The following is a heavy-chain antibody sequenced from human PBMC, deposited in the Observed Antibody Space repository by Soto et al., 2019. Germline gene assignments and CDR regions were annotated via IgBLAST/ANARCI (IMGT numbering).Heavy chain of an antibody. D-gene: IGHD3-22*01. CDR2: IDHSGST. V-gene: IGHV4-34*01. J-gene: IGHJ5*02. Sequence: SETLSLTCAVYGGSFSGYYWSWIRQPPGKGLEWIGEIDHSGSTNYNPSLKSRVTISVDTSKNQFSLKLSSVTAADTAVYYCARGRKGYLLRWFDPWGQGTLVTVSS. CDR3: ARGRKGYLLRWFDP. CDR1: GGSFSGYY.